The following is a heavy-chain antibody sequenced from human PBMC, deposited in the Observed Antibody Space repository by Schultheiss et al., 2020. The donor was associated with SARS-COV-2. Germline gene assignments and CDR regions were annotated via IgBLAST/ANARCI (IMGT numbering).Heavy chain of an antibody. CDR3: ARGRDRIAARLVVNYYYYGMDV. V-gene: IGHV4-34*01. CDR2: IYYSGST. CDR1: GGSFSGYY. Sequence: SETLSLTCAVYGGSFSGYYWSWIRQHPGKGLEWIGYIYYSGSTYYNPSLKSRVTISVDTSKNQFSLKLSSVTAADTAVYYCARGRDRIAARLVVNYYYYGMDVWGQGTTVTVSS. J-gene: IGHJ6*02. D-gene: IGHD6-6*01.